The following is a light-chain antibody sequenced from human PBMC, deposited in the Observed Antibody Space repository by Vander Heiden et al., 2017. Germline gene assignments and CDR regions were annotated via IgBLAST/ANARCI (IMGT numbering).Light chain of an antibody. CDR1: QSISSY. Sequence: IQMPQSPSSLSASVGDRVTITCRASQSISSYLNWYQQKPGKAPKLLIYAASSLQSGVPSRFSGSGSGTDFTLTISSLQPEDFAAYYCQQGDSTPLTFGGGTKVEIK. CDR2: AAS. CDR3: QQGDSTPLT. J-gene: IGKJ4*01. V-gene: IGKV1-39*01.